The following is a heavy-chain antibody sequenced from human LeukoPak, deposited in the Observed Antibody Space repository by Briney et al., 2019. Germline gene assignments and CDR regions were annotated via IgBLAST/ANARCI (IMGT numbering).Heavy chain of an antibody. Sequence: GRSPRLSCVASGFTFSRYAMHRVRLAPGKGLEWVAVISYDGSNKYYADSVKGRFTISRDNSKNTLYLQMNSLRAEDTALYYCARDGNFYYGPGSYCDYWGQGTLVTVSS. CDR2: ISYDGSNK. J-gene: IGHJ4*02. V-gene: IGHV3-30-3*01. D-gene: IGHD3-10*01. CDR1: GFTFSRYA. CDR3: ARDGNFYYGPGSYCDY.